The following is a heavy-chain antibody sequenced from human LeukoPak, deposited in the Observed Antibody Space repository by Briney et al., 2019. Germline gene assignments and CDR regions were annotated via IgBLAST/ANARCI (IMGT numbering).Heavy chain of an antibody. J-gene: IGHJ4*02. Sequence: GASVKVSCKASGYTFTSYGISWVRQAPGQGPEWMGWISAYNGNTNYAQKLQGRVTMTTDTSTSTAYMELRSLRSDDTAVYYCARDLATVATPYFDYWGQGVLVTVSS. V-gene: IGHV1-18*01. CDR3: ARDLATVATPYFDY. D-gene: IGHD4-23*01. CDR2: ISAYNGNT. CDR1: GYTFTSYG.